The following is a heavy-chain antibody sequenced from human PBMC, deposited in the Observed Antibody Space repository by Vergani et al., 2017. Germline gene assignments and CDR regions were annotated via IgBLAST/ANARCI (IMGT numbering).Heavy chain of an antibody. Sequence: EVQLLESGGGLVQPGGSRRLSCAAPGFPFATYTMAYARQAPGKGLEWVATISSGGGDIFYADSVKGRFTISRDNSKNTLFLQMNSLKDEDTAVYYGTTAWGLYYLQGEYFQYWGRGTLVSVSS. J-gene: IGHJ1*01. CDR3: TTAWGLYYLQGEYFQY. D-gene: IGHD3-10*01. CDR2: ISSGGGDI. V-gene: IGHV3-23*01. CDR1: GFPFATYT.